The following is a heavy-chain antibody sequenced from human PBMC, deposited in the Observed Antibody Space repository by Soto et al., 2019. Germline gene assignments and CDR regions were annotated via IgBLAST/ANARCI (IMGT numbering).Heavy chain of an antibody. Sequence: WGSLRLSCTASGFNFNVSGVHWFRQPSGKGLEWVGRIRSKSNNYATVYAESVKGRFTICRDDSKNTAYLQINSLRSEDTAVYYCTRTYRTSSNWFPWFDPWGQGTLVTVSS. CDR3: TRTYRTSSNWFPWFDP. V-gene: IGHV3-73*01. CDR1: GFNFNVSG. J-gene: IGHJ5*02. D-gene: IGHD2-2*01. CDR2: IRSKSNNYAT.